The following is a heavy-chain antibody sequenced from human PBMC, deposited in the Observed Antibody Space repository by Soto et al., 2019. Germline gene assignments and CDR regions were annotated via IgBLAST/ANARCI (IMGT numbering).Heavy chain of an antibody. J-gene: IGHJ5*02. CDR3: AKFAFGGELSLEGWFDP. CDR1: GFTFSSYA. D-gene: IGHD3-16*02. Sequence: EVQLLESGGGLVQPGGSLRLSCAASGFTFSSYAMSWVRQAPGKGLEWVSAISGSGGSTYYADSVKGRFTISRDNSKNTLYLQMNSLRAEDTAVYYCAKFAFGGELSLEGWFDPWGQGTLVTVSS. V-gene: IGHV3-23*01. CDR2: ISGSGGST.